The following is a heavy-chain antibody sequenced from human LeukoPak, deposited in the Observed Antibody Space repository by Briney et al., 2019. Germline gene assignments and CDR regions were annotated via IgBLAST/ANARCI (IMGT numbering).Heavy chain of an antibody. V-gene: IGHV3-9*01. D-gene: IGHD1-26*01. CDR2: ISWNSGSI. CDR3: AKALTANHGWEIFDY. Sequence: GGSLRLSCAASGFTFSSYSMNWVRQAPGKGLEWVSGISWNSGSIGYADSVKGRFTISRDNAKNSLYLQMNSLRAEDTALYYCAKALTANHGWEIFDYWGQGTLVTVSS. J-gene: IGHJ4*02. CDR1: GFTFSSYS.